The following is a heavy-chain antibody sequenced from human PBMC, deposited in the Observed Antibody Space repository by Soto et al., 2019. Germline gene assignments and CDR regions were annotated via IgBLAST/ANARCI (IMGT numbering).Heavy chain of an antibody. CDR3: ARDRGYDAHAYYYNAMDV. CDR1: GFTFRTYT. CDR2: IRGFSPYT. D-gene: IGHD2-15*01. J-gene: IGHJ6*02. V-gene: IGHV3-21*01. Sequence: EVQLVESGGGLVKPGGSLRLSCISSGFTFRTYTMNWVRQAPGKGLEWVSGIRGFSPYTFYAESVKGRFTISRVNAKNSLYLQMNSLRAEDTAVYYCARDRGYDAHAYYYNAMDVLGQGTTVTVSS.